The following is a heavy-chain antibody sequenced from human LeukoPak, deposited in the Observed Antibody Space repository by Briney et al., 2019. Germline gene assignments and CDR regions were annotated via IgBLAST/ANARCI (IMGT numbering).Heavy chain of an antibody. V-gene: IGHV4-34*01. J-gene: IGHJ4*02. CDR2: INHSGST. Sequence: SETLSLTCAVYGGSFSGYYWSWIRQPPGKGLEWIGEINHSGSTNYNPSLKSRVTISVDTSKNQFSLKLSSVTAADTAVYYCARGGRIAAAGRHDYWGQGTLVTVSS. CDR1: GGSFSGYY. D-gene: IGHD6-13*01. CDR3: ARGGRIAAAGRHDY.